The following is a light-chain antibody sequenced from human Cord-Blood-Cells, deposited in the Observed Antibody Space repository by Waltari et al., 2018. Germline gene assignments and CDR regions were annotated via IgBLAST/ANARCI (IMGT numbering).Light chain of an antibody. CDR1: SSDVGGYNY. CDR3: SSYTSSSTLEV. Sequence: QSALTQPASVSGSPGQSITISCTGTSSDVGGYNYVSLYQQHPGKAPKLMIYDVSNRHSGVSNRFSGSKSGNTACLTISGLQAEDEADYYCSSYTSSSTLEVFGGGTKLTVL. J-gene: IGLJ3*02. CDR2: DVS. V-gene: IGLV2-14*01.